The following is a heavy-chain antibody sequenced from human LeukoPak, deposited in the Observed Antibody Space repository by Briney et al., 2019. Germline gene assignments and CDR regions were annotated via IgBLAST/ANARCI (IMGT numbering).Heavy chain of an antibody. D-gene: IGHD4-17*01. V-gene: IGHV4-61*02. CDR1: GYSISSGSYY. Sequence: KASETLSLTCTVSGYSISSGSYYWSWIRQPAGKGLEWIGRIYTSGSTNYNPSLKSRVTISIDTSKNQFSLKLSSVTAADTAVYYCARDSNSAVTTSSVWGQGTLVTVSS. CDR3: ARDSNSAVTTSSV. CDR2: IYTSGST. J-gene: IGHJ4*02.